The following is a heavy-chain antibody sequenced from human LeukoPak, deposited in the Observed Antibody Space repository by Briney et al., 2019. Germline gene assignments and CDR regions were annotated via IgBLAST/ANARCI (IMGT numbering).Heavy chain of an antibody. CDR3: ARDFGDIVGASDY. CDR1: GYTFTSYG. CDR2: ISAYNGNT. Sequence: ASVKVSCKASGYTFTSYGISWVRQAPGQGLEWMGWISAYNGNTNYAQKFQGRVTMTTDTSTSTAYTELRSLRSDDTAVYSCARDFGDIVGASDYWGQGTLVTVSS. J-gene: IGHJ4*02. V-gene: IGHV1-18*01. D-gene: IGHD1-26*01.